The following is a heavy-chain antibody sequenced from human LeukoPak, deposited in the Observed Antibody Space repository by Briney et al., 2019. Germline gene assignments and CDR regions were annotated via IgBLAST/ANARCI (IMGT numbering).Heavy chain of an antibody. CDR3: ARHPGSYDYFDC. D-gene: IGHD1-26*01. V-gene: IGHV4-4*02. J-gene: IGHJ4*02. CDR2: IYHSGST. Sequence: SETLSLTCAVSGGSISSSNWWSWVRQPPGKGLEWIGEIYHSGSTNYNPSLKSRVTRSVDKSKNQFSLKLSSVAAADTALYYCARHPGSYDYFDCWGQGTLVTVSS. CDR1: GGSISSSNW.